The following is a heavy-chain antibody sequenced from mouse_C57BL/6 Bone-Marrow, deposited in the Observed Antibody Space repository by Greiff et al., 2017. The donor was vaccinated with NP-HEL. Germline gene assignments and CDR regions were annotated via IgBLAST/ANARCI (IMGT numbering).Heavy chain of an antibody. CDR1: GFTFSSYG. V-gene: IGHV5-6*01. J-gene: IGHJ4*01. CDR2: ISSGGSYT. D-gene: IGHD1-1*01. CDR3: ARHYYGSSWYYYAMDY. Sequence: EVMLVESGGDLVKPGGSLKLSCAASGFTFSSYGMSWVRQTPDKRLEWVATISSGGSYTYYPDSVKGRFTISRDNAKITLYLQMSSLKSEDTAMYYCARHYYGSSWYYYAMDYWGQGTSVTVSS.